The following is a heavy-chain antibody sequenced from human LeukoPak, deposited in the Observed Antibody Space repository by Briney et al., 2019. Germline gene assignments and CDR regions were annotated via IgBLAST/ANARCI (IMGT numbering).Heavy chain of an antibody. CDR1: GFSFSSFA. D-gene: IGHD4-17*01. Sequence: GGSLRLTCAASGFSFSSFAMTWVRQAPGKGLEWVSSITGGHYATYNTDSVKGRFTISRDNAKNTLYLQMNSLRADDTAIYYCTKDPNGDYIGAFDPWGQGTLVTVSS. J-gene: IGHJ5*02. V-gene: IGHV3-23*01. CDR3: TKDPNGDYIGAFDP. CDR2: ITGGHYAT.